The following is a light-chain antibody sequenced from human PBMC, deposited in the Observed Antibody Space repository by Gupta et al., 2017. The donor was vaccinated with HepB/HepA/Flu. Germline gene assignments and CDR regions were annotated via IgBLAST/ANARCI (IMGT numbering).Light chain of an antibody. CDR2: HDN. V-gene: IGLV3-21*03. Sequence: SYVLTQPPSVSVAPVKTARLTRGGENIDSKTVHWYQQRPGQAPVLVVYHDNDRPSGIPERFSGSNSGNTATLTVSRVEAGDEADYFCQVWDISSDFRVFGGGTKLTVL. J-gene: IGLJ3*02. CDR3: QVWDISSDFRV. CDR1: NIDSKT.